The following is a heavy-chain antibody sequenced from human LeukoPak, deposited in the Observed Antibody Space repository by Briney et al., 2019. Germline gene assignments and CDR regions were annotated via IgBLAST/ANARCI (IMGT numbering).Heavy chain of an antibody. V-gene: IGHV1-69*13. D-gene: IGHD4-23*01. CDR3: ARGWLAETTVVTPYNY. J-gene: IGHJ4*02. CDR1: GGTFSNFA. CDR2: IIPIFGTA. Sequence: SVKVSCKAPGGTFSNFAINWVRQAPGQGLEWMGGIIPIFGTAHYAQKFQGRVTITADESTSTAYMELRSLRSEDTAMYYCARGWLAETTVVTPYNYWGQGTLVTVSS.